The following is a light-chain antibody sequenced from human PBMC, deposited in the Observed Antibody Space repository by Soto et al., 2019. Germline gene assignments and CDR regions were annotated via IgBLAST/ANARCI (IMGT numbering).Light chain of an antibody. J-gene: IGKJ4*01. Sequence: QMTQYSSSLSASVGDRVTITCRASRSISNWLAWYQQRPGIAPKLLIFDASILQSGVPSRFSGSGSGTEFTLSISRLQTDDFAAYYCHQYGTVSPFTFGRGTKVDIK. CDR1: RSISNW. CDR2: DAS. CDR3: HQYGTVSPFT. V-gene: IGKV1-5*01.